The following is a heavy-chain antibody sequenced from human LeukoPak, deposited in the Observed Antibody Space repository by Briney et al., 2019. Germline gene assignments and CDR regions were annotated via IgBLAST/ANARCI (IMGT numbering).Heavy chain of an antibody. Sequence: KPSETLSLTCAVYGGSFSGYYWSWIRQPPGKGLEWIGEINHSGSTNYNPSLKSRVTISVDTSKNQFSLKLSSVTAADTAVYYCARGYQLLYYGMDVWGQGTLVTVSS. D-gene: IGHD2-2*01. CDR3: ARGYQLLYYGMDV. V-gene: IGHV4-34*01. J-gene: IGHJ6*02. CDR2: INHSGST. CDR1: GGSFSGYY.